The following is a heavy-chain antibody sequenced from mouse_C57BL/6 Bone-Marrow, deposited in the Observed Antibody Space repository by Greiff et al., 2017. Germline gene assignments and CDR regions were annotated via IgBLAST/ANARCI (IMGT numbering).Heavy chain of an antibody. Sequence: QVQLQQSGAELVKPGASVKMSCKASGYTFTTYPIEWMKQNHGKSLEWIGNFHPYNDDTKYNEKFKGKATFTVEKSSNTVYLELSRLTSDDSAVYYCARSSTFFYYFDYWGQGTTLTVSS. CDR3: ARSSTFFYYFDY. V-gene: IGHV1-47*01. J-gene: IGHJ2*01. CDR2: FHPYNDDT. D-gene: IGHD5-1*01. CDR1: GYTFTTYP.